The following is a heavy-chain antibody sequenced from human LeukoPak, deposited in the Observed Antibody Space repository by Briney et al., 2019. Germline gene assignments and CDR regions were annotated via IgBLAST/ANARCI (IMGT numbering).Heavy chain of an antibody. Sequence: ASVKVSCKASGYIFTNYGISWVRQAPGQGLEWMAWINPYNGNTNYAQKLLGRLTMTTDTSTSTAYMELRSLRSDDTAVYYCARVNNYDILSSFDSWGQGTLVTVSS. D-gene: IGHD3-9*01. CDR1: GYIFTNYG. V-gene: IGHV1-18*01. J-gene: IGHJ4*02. CDR3: ARVNNYDILSSFDS. CDR2: INPYNGNT.